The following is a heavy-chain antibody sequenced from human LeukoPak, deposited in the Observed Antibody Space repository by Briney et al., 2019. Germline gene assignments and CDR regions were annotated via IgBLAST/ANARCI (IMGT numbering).Heavy chain of an antibody. CDR1: GGSISSYY. CDR2: IYYSGST. V-gene: IGHV4-59*08. D-gene: IGHD3-3*01. CDR3: ASSDFWSGYYWFGP. J-gene: IGHJ5*02. Sequence: SETLSLTCTVSGGSISSYYWSWIRQPPGKGLEWIGYIYYSGSTNYNPSLKSRATISVDTSKNQFSLKLSSVTAADTAVYYCASSDFWSGYYWFGPWGQGTLVTVSS.